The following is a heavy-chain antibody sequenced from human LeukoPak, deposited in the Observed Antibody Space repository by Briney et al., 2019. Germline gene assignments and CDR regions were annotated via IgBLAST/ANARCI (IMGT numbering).Heavy chain of an antibody. CDR3: TRPDYYDSSGYYDRDY. CDR2: IRSKANSYAT. J-gene: IGHJ4*02. CDR1: GFTFSGSA. V-gene: IGHV3-73*01. D-gene: IGHD3-22*01. Sequence: GGSLRLSGAASGFTFSGSAMHWVRQASGQGMGWVGRIRSKANSYATAYAASVKGRFTISRDDSKNTAYLQMNSLKTEDTAAYYCTRPDYYDSSGYYDRDYWGQGTLVTVSS.